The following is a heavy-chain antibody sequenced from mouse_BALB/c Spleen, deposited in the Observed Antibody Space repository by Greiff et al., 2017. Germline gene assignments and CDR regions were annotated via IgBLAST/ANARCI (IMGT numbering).Heavy chain of an antibody. CDR3: ARWDDGYYDAMDY. Sequence: DVKLVESGGGLVKPGGSLKLSCAASGFTFSSYAMSWVRQTPEKRLEWVASISSGGSTYYPDSVKGRFTISRDNARNILYLQMSSLRSEDTAMYYCARWDDGYYDAMDYWGQGTSVTVSS. D-gene: IGHD2-3*01. V-gene: IGHV5-6-5*01. CDR2: ISSGGST. J-gene: IGHJ4*01. CDR1: GFTFSSYA.